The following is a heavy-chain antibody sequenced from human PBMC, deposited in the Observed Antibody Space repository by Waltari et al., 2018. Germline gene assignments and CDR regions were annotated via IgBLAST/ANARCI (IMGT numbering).Heavy chain of an antibody. CDR1: GFPFTNYG. CDR2: ISYDGSNK. CDR3: AKDSAFRYSLYANYYFQF. Sequence: QVQLVESGGGVVQPGRSLRLSCAASGFPFTNYGKHWVRQAPGKGLEWVAFISYDGSNKYYADSVKGRFTISRDTSKNTLYLQMNSLRADDTAVYYCAKDSAFRYSLYANYYFQFWGQGTLVTVSS. J-gene: IGHJ4*02. D-gene: IGHD5-12*01. V-gene: IGHV3-30*18.